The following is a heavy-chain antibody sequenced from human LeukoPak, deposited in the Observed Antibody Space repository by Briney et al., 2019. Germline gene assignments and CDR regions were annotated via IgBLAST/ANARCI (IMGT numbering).Heavy chain of an antibody. CDR1: GFTFSSYG. CDR3: ARQAAAGTEGYYYYGMDV. Sequence: GGSLRLSCAASGFTFSSYGMHWVRQAPGKGLEGVAVIWYDGSNKYYADSVKGRFTISRDNSKNTLYLQMNSLRAEDTAVYYCARQAAAGTEGYYYYGMDVWGKGTTATVSS. D-gene: IGHD6-13*01. CDR2: IWYDGSNK. J-gene: IGHJ6*04. V-gene: IGHV3-33*01.